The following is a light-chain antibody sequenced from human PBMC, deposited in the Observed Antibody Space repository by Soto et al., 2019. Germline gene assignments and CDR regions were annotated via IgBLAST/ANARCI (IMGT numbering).Light chain of an antibody. V-gene: IGKV3-20*01. Sequence: EIVLTQSPATLSLSPGERATLSCRASQSLSSNFLAWYQQKPGQAPRLLIYDASSRATGFPDRFSGSGSGTDFSLTIIRLEPEDFAVYYCQQYGISPRTFGQGTKVDIK. CDR1: QSLSSNF. CDR3: QQYGISPRT. CDR2: DAS. J-gene: IGKJ1*01.